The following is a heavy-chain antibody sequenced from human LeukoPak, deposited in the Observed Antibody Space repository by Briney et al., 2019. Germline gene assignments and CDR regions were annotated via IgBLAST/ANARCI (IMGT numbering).Heavy chain of an antibody. V-gene: IGHV4-30-2*01. Sequence: PQTLSLTCTVSGGSISSGGYYWSWIRQPPGKGLEWIVCIYHSGSTYYNPSLKSRVTISVDRSKNQFSLKLSSVTAADTAVYYCARAAAMVRGVKAIDYWGQGTLVTVSS. CDR3: ARAAAMVRGVKAIDY. D-gene: IGHD3-10*01. CDR1: GGSISSGGYY. CDR2: IYHSGST. J-gene: IGHJ4*02.